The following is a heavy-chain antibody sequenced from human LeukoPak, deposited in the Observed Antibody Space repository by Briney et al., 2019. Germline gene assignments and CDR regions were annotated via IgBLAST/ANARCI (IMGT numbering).Heavy chain of an antibody. CDR1: GFTFSDYG. CDR3: ARALNCGSTSCYRLFEY. D-gene: IGHD2-2*02. V-gene: IGHV3-30*03. J-gene: IGHJ4*02. Sequence: PGGSLRLSCAASGFTFSDYGMHWVRQAPGKGLEWVALISYDGSNKDYTDSVKGRFTISRDNSKNTLYLQMNSLRAEDTAVYHCARALNCGSTSCYRLFEYWGQGTLVTVSS. CDR2: ISYDGSNK.